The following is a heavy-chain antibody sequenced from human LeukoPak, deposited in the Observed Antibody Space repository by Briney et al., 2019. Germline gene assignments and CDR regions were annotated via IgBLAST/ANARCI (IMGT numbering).Heavy chain of an antibody. Sequence: ASVKVSCKASGGTFSSYVISWVRQAPGQGLEWMGGIIPIFGTANYAQKFQGRVTITTDESTSTAYMELSSLRSEDTAVYYCARGALEYSSSSNWFDPWGQGTLVTVSS. CDR2: IIPIFGTA. CDR1: GGTFSSYV. V-gene: IGHV1-69*05. D-gene: IGHD6-6*01. J-gene: IGHJ5*02. CDR3: ARGALEYSSSSNWFDP.